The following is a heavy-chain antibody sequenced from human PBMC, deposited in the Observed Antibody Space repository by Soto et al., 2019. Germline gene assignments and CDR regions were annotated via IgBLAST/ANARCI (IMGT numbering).Heavy chain of an antibody. D-gene: IGHD3-22*01. J-gene: IGHJ6*02. CDR2: IDPSDSYT. CDR1: GYSFNSHW. CDR3: ARHKSRYSYDSSGATYGMDV. V-gene: IGHV5-10-1*01. Sequence: PGASLKISCKGSGYSFNSHWISRVRQMPGKGLEGMGRIDPSDSYTNYSPSFQGHVTISADKSISTTFLQWSSLKASDTAMYYCARHKSRYSYDSSGATYGMDVWGQGTTVTVSS.